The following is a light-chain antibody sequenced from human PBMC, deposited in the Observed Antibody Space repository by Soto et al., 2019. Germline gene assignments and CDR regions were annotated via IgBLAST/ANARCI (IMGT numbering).Light chain of an antibody. J-gene: IGKJ2*01. CDR2: DAS. Sequence: DIQMTQSPSTLSASVGDRVTISCRASQSISSWLAWYQQKPGMTPKLLIYDASRLESGVPSRFSGSGSGTEFTLTLSSLQPDDFATYYCQQYNDYVNSFGQGTKLEMK. CDR1: QSISSW. CDR3: QQYNDYVNS. V-gene: IGKV1-5*01.